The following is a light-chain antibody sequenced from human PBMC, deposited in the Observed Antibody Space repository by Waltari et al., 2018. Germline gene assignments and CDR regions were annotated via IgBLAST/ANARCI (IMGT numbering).Light chain of an antibody. Sequence: QSALPQPASVSGSPGQSITISCTGASSAVGGYNSVSWYQHHPGKAPKLLLYAVSNRPSGVSNRFSGSKSGNTASLTISGLQAEDEAVYHCSSYTSTTTVVVFGTGTEVTVL. V-gene: IGLV2-14*03. J-gene: IGLJ1*01. CDR3: SSYTSTTTVVV. CDR1: SSAVGGYNS. CDR2: AVS.